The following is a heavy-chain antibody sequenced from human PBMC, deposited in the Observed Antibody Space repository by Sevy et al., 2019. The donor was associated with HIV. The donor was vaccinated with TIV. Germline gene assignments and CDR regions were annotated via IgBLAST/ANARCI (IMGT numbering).Heavy chain of an antibody. CDR1: GHTLTDLS. V-gene: IGHV1-24*01. J-gene: IGHJ4*02. CDR2: FDPEDGER. Sequence: ASVKVSCKASGHTLTDLSMHWVRQAPGKGFEWIGRFDPEDGERIYAQKFQGRVTMTDDTSTDTAYMELSSLRSEDTAVYYCSATREDYSDSYGYFDYWGQGTLVTVSS. CDR3: SATREDYSDSYGYFDY. D-gene: IGHD3-22*01.